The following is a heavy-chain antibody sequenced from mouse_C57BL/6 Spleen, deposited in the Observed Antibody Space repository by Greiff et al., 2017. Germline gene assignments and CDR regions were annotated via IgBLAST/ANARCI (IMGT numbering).Heavy chain of an antibody. V-gene: IGHV5-6*01. CDR1: GFTFSSFG. D-gene: IGHD1-3*01. J-gene: IGHJ2*01. CDR3: ARRSSSSFDD. Sequence: EVHLVESGGDLVKPGGSLKLSCAASGFTFSSFGMSWVRQTPDKRLEWVATISSGGSYTYYPDRVKGRFTISRDHAKNTLYLQRSSLKSEDPAMYYGARRSSSSFDDWGQGTTLTVSS. CDR2: ISSGGSYT.